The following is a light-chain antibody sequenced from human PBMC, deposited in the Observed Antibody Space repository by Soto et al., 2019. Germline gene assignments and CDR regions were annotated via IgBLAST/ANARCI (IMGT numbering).Light chain of an antibody. J-gene: IGKJ4*01. V-gene: IGKV1-39*01. CDR2: GAS. CDR1: LKISKY. CDR3: QQSHSNPLT. Sequence: DIKLTQSPSSLSASVGDRVTITCRASLKISKYLNWYQQKPGKAPKLLIYGASTLQSGVPSRFSGSGSGTDFTLTITTLHPEDSATYFCQQSHSNPLTFGGGTKLEI.